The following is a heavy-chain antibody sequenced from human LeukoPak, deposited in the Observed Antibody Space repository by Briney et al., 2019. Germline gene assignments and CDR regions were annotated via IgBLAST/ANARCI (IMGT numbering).Heavy chain of an antibody. CDR1: GFSFSNYG. CDR3: ARDLNEWFGEFLFDFDY. CDR2: MQYDGSVK. J-gene: IGHJ4*02. D-gene: IGHD3-10*01. V-gene: IGHV3-30*02. Sequence: GGSLRLSCVASGFSFSNYGTHWVRQAPGKGLEWVTFMQYDGSVKFYADSVKGRFTISRDNSKNTLYLQMNSLRAEDTAVYYCARDLNEWFGEFLFDFDYWGQGTLVTVSS.